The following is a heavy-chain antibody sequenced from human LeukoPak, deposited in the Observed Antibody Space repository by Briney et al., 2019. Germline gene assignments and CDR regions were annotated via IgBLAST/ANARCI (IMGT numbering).Heavy chain of an antibody. V-gene: IGHV4-59*01. J-gene: IGHJ6*03. Sequence: SETLSLTCTVSGGSISSYYWSWIRQPPGKGLEWIGYIYYSGSTNYNPSLKSRVTMSVDTPKNQLSLKLSTVTAADTAVYYCARSLWFGELWDYYHMDVWGKGTTVTISS. CDR1: GGSISSYY. CDR2: IYYSGST. CDR3: ARSLWFGELWDYYHMDV. D-gene: IGHD3-10*01.